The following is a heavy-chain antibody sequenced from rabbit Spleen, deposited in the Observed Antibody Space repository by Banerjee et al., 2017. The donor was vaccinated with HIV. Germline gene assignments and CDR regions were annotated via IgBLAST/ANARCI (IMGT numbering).Heavy chain of an antibody. CDR3: AREDVGGSVSL. CDR1: GFDFSSYS. D-gene: IGHD1-1*01. Sequence: QLKETGGGLVQPGGSLTLSCKTSGFDFSSYSMSWVRQAPGKGLEWIGAIYTGRGGTDYANWVNGRFTISSDNAQYTVHLQLNSLTAADTATYFCAREDVGGSVSLWGPGTLVTVS. CDR2: IYTGRGGT. J-gene: IGHJ4*01. V-gene: IGHV1S7*01.